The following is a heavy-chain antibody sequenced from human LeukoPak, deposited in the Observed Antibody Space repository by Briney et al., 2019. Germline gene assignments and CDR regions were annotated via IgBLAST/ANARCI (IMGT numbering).Heavy chain of an antibody. V-gene: IGHV3-48*03. CDR1: GFSFSVYE. J-gene: IGHJ4*02. D-gene: IGHD5-12*01. CDR2: ISSSGTTT. Sequence: PGGSLRLSCAASGFSFSVYEMHWVRQAPGKGLEWISDISSSGTTTYYADSVKGRFTISRDNAKNSLYLQMNSLRAEDTAVYYCTTLPVATNFDYWGQGTLVTVSS. CDR3: TTLPVATNFDY.